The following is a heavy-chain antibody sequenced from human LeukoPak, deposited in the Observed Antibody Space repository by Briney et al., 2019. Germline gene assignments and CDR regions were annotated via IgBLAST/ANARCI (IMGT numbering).Heavy chain of an antibody. Sequence: ASVQVSCKASGYTFTGYYIHWVRQAPGQGLEWMGGLNPDTGSTNYAQKFQARVIMTRDTSINTAYMGLRRLRYDDTAMYFCARESFSGSGGLNWFAPWGQGTLVTVSA. CDR2: LNPDTGST. D-gene: IGHD3-10*01. J-gene: IGHJ5*02. CDR3: ARESFSGSGGLNWFAP. CDR1: GYTFTGYY. V-gene: IGHV1-2*02.